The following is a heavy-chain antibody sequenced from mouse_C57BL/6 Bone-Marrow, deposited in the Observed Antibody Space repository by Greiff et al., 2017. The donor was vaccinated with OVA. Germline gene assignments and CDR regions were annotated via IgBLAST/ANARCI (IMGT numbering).Heavy chain of an antibody. J-gene: IGHJ1*03. V-gene: IGHV1-81*01. CDR1: GYTFTSYG. D-gene: IGHD1-1*01. CDR3: ARVRDGSSYYWYFDV. CDR2: IYPRSGNT. Sequence: QVQLQQSGAELARPGASVKLSCKASGYTFTSYGISWVKQRTGQGLEWIGEIYPRSGNTYYNEQYKGKATRTADKSSSTAYMELRSLTSEDSAVDCCARVRDGSSYYWYFDVWGTGTTVTVSS.